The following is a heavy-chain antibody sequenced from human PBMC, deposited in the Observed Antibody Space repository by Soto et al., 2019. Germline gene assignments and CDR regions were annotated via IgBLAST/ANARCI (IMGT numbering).Heavy chain of an antibody. CDR3: ARDRRLNYYGSGSYYPHFDY. Sequence: PSETLSLTCAVYGGSFSGYYWSWIRQPPGKGLEWIGEINHSGSTNYNPSLKSRVTISVDTSKNQFSLKLSSVTAADTAVYYCARDRRLNYYGSGSYYPHFDYWGQGTLVTVSS. CDR2: INHSGST. V-gene: IGHV4-34*01. D-gene: IGHD3-10*01. J-gene: IGHJ4*02. CDR1: GGSFSGYY.